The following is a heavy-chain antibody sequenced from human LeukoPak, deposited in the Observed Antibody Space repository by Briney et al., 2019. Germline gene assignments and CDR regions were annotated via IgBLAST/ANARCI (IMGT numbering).Heavy chain of an antibody. CDR3: AAATQWFGELRSYYFDY. CDR1: GGSMNRYE. D-gene: IGHD3-10*01. V-gene: IGHV4-59*01. J-gene: IGHJ4*02. CDR2: IYYSGNT. Sequence: SETLSHTCSVSGGSMNRYEWSWIRQPPGKGLEWIGEIYYSGNTNYNPSLKSRVIISVDKSKNKFSLNMSSVTAADTAVYYCAAATQWFGELRSYYFDYWGQGTLVTVSS.